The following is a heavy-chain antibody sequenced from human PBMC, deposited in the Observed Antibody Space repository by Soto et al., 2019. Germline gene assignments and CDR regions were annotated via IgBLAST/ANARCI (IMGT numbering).Heavy chain of an antibody. J-gene: IGHJ4*02. Sequence: QVQLVESGGGVVQPGRSLRLSCAASGFTFSSYGMHWVRQAPGKGLEWVAVISYDGSNKYYADSVKGRFTISRDNSKNTLYLQMNSLRAEDTAVYYCAKEGGSLTYYYGSGSYAGIDYWGQGTLVTVSS. CDR2: ISYDGSNK. V-gene: IGHV3-30*18. CDR1: GFTFSSYG. D-gene: IGHD3-10*01. CDR3: AKEGGSLTYYYGSGSYAGIDY.